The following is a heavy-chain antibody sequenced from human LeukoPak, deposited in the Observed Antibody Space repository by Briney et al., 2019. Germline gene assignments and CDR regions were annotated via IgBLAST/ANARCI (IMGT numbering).Heavy chain of an antibody. J-gene: IGHJ6*03. D-gene: IGHD3-9*01. V-gene: IGHV4-39*02. CDR3: ARDAYYDILTGYSRGRYYYYYYMDV. CDR1: GGSISSSSYY. CDR2: IYYSGST. Sequence: PSETLSLTCTVSGGSISSSSYYWGWIRQPPGKGLEWIGSIYYSGSTYYNPSLKSRVTISVDTSKNQFSLKLSSVTAADTAVYYCARDAYYDILTGYSRGRYYYYYYMDVWGKGTTVTISS.